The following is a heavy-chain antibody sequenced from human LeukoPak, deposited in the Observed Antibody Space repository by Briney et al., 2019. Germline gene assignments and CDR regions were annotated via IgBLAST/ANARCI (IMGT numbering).Heavy chain of an antibody. Sequence: HPGGSLRLSCAASGFTFSRHGMHWVRQAPGKGLEWISYISSSSSTIYYADSVKGRFTISRDNAKNSLSLQMNSLRAEDTAVYYCARGPSPAHSIVVVIGSWYGFDIWGQGTMVTVSS. V-gene: IGHV3-48*01. CDR2: ISSSSSTI. J-gene: IGHJ3*02. CDR1: GFTFSRHG. CDR3: ARGPSPAHSIVVVIGSWYGFDI. D-gene: IGHD2-21*01.